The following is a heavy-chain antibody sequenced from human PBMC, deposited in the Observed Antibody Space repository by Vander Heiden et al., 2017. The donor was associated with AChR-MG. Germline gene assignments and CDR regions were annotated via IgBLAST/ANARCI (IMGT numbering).Heavy chain of an antibody. D-gene: IGHD3-10*01. Sequence: EEQLLESGGGLVQPGGSLRLSCIGSEFTINMHAMTWVRQVPGKGLEWVAQISRYGDKTCYARSVEGRVTITRDNSENTLYLGMTSLRREDTAVYGGMIPYYRSSPGVAGPAPVDRWGRGTLVTVSS. CDR1: EFTINMHA. CDR2: ISRYGDKT. J-gene: IGHJ1*01. V-gene: IGHV3-23*01. CDR3: MIPYYRSSPGVAGPAPVDR.